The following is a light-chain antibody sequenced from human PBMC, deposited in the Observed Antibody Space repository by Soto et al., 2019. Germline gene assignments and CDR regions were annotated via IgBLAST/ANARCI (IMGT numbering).Light chain of an antibody. CDR3: QVWDSTSEHVV. CDR1: NIETKS. CDR2: DDR. V-gene: IGLV3-21*02. Sequence: YELTQPPSVSVAPGQTARIACGGDNIETKSVHWSQQKPGQAPVLVVYDDRDRPSGIPERFSGSNSGNAATLTIRRVEAGDEADYYCQVWDSTSEHVVFGGGTKLT. J-gene: IGLJ2*01.